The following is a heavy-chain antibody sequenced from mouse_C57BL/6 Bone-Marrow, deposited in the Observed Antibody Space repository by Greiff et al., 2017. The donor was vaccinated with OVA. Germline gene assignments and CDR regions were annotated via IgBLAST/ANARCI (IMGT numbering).Heavy chain of an antibody. J-gene: IGHJ1*03. CDR1: GFTFSSYA. CDR2: ISDGGSYT. CDR3: AIGQVGV. Sequence: DVKLVESGGGLVKPGGSLKLSCAASGFTFSSYAMSWVRQTPEKRLEWVATISDGGSYTYYPDNVKGRFTISRDNAKNNLYLQMSHLKSEDTAMYYCAIGQVGVWGTGTTVTVSS. V-gene: IGHV5-4*03.